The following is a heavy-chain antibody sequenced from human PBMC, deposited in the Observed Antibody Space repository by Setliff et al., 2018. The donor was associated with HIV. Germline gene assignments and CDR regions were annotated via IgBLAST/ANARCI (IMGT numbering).Heavy chain of an antibody. CDR3: ARGRQFTFWSAYMHMDV. CDR1: GGSFSNYY. V-gene: IGHV4-34*01. CDR2: IDHSGST. Sequence: SETLSLTCAVYGGSFSNYYWTWIRQTPGEGLEWIGEIDHSGSTKYNPSLKSRVAISVDTSKNQFSLKANSVTAADTAIYYCARGRQFTFWSAYMHMDVWGKGTSVTVSS. J-gene: IGHJ6*03. D-gene: IGHD3-3*01.